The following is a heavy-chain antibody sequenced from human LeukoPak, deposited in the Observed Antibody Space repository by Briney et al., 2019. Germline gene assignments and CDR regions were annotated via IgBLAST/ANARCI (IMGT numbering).Heavy chain of an antibody. J-gene: IGHJ6*02. CDR1: GFTFSSYA. V-gene: IGHV3-30*14. CDR2: ISYDGSNK. D-gene: IGHD6-13*01. CDR3: ARDDVLFIAAAGIYYYYGMDV. Sequence: PGGSLRLSCAASGFTFSSYAMHWVRQAPGKGLEWVAVISYDGSNKYYADSVKGRFTISRDNSKNTLYLQMNSLRAEDTAVYYCARDDVLFIAAAGIYYYYGMDVWGQGTTVTVSS.